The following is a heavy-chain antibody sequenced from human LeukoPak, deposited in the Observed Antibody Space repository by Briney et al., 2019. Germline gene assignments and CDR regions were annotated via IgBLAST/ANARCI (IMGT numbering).Heavy chain of an antibody. CDR1: GFSSSNYW. J-gene: IGHJ3*01. D-gene: IGHD5-18*01. V-gene: IGHV3-7*03. Sequence: GGSLRLSCAASGFSSSNYWMTWIRQAPGKGLEWVATIKGDGSDKRYVDSVKGRFTISRDDVKNSLYLQLNNLRAEDTAIYYCARAQWGYPFDVWGQGTRVTVSS. CDR3: ARAQWGYPFDV. CDR2: IKGDGSDK.